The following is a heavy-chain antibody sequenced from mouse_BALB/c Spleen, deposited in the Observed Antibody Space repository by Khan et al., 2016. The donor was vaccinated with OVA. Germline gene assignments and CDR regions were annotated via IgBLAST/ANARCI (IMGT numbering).Heavy chain of an antibody. CDR3: TGGEYDGDY. V-gene: IGHV1S22*01. CDR1: GYTFTSYW. D-gene: IGHD2-14*01. J-gene: IGHJ2*01. CDR2: IYPGSGST. Sequence: LQQPGSELVRPGASVKLSCKASGYTFTSYWMHWVKQRPGQGLEWIGNIYPGSGSTNYDEKFKSKATLTVATSSSTAYMQLSSLTSEDSAVYYCTGGEYDGDYWGQGTTLTGSS.